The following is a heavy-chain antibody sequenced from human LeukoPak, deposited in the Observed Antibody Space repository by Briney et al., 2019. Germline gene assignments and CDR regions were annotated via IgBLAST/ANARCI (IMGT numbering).Heavy chain of an antibody. CDR2: IYYSGST. D-gene: IGHD2-8*01. CDR1: GFSLSTSGVG. Sequence: SGPTLVKPTQTLTLTCTFSGFSLSTSGVGVGWIRQPPGKGLEWIGNIYYSGSTNYNPSLKSRVTISVDTSKSQFSLKLTSVTAADTAVYYCARRVADAQWWFDPWGQGTLVTVSS. V-gene: IGHV4-61*05. CDR3: ARRVADAQWWFDP. J-gene: IGHJ5*02.